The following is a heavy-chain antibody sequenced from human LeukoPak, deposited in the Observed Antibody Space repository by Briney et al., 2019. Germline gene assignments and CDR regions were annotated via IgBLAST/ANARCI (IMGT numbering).Heavy chain of an antibody. J-gene: IGHJ3*02. Sequence: SETLSLTCTVSGGSISSSSYYWGWIRQPPGKGLEWIGSIYYSGSTYYNPSLKSRVTISVDTSKNQFSPKLSSVTAADTAVYYCARPFRTGYSYAAGAFDIWGQGTMVTVSS. CDR1: GGSISSSSYY. V-gene: IGHV4-39*01. CDR2: IYYSGST. D-gene: IGHD5-18*01. CDR3: ARPFRTGYSYAAGAFDI.